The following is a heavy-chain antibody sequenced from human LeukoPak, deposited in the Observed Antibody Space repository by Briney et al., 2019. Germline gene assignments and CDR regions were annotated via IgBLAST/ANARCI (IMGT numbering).Heavy chain of an antibody. V-gene: IGHV4-31*03. CDR1: GGSISSGGYY. CDR3: ARVAYSSLPFDY. Sequence: SETLSLTCTVSGGSISSGGYYWSWIRQHPGKGLEWIGYIYYSGSTYYNPSLKSRVTISVDTSKNQFSLKLSSVTAADTAVYHCARVAYSSLPFDYWGQGTLVTVSS. CDR2: IYYSGST. J-gene: IGHJ4*02. D-gene: IGHD6-13*01.